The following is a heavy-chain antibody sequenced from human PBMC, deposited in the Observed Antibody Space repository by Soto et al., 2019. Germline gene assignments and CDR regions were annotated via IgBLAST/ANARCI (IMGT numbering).Heavy chain of an antibody. CDR2: ISYDGSNK. J-gene: IGHJ4*02. D-gene: IGHD3-22*01. CDR1: GFTFSSYA. CDR3: ARDEGDYDSSGLPAY. Sequence: GGSLRLSCAASGFTFSSYAMHWVRQAPGKGLEWVAVISYDGSNKYYADSVKGRFTISRDNSKNTLYLQMNSLRAEDTAVYYCARDEGDYDSSGLPAYWGQGTLVTVSS. V-gene: IGHV3-30-3*01.